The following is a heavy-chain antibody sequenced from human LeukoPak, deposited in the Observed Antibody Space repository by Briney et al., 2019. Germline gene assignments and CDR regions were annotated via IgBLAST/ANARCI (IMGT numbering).Heavy chain of an antibody. CDR2: ISGSGGST. J-gene: IGHJ4*02. D-gene: IGHD6-19*01. Sequence: GGSLRLSCVASGFTFSSYAMSWVRQAPGKGLEWVSGISGSGGSTYYADSVKGRFTISRDNSKNTLFLQMNSLRAEDTAVYSCAKETYSSGWYPYFAYWGQGTLVTVSS. V-gene: IGHV3-23*01. CDR3: AKETYSSGWYPYFAY. CDR1: GFTFSSYA.